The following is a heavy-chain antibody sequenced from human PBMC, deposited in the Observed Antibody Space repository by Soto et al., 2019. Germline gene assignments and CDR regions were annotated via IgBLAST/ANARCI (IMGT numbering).Heavy chain of an antibody. D-gene: IGHD1-26*01. CDR1: GGAMSRGGYS. V-gene: IGHV4-30-2*01. Sequence: SETLSLSCAVSGGAMSRGGYSWSWIRQPPGKGLEWIGYIYHSGSTYYNPSLKSRVTISVDRSKNQFSLKLSSVTAADTAVYYCARGARYSGSYSSFDYWGQGTLVTVSS. CDR2: IYHSGST. J-gene: IGHJ4*02. CDR3: ARGARYSGSYSSFDY.